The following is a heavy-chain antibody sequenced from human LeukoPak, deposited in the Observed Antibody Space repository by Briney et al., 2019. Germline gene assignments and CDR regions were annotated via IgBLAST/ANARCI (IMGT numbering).Heavy chain of an antibody. CDR3: AREARGYSSSWYLVRWFDP. J-gene: IGHJ5*02. D-gene: IGHD6-13*01. CDR1: GFTFSSYG. Sequence: PGRSLRLSCAASGFTFSSYGMHWVRQAPGKGLEWVAIIWYDGSNKYYADSVKGRFTISRDNSKNTLYLQMNSLRAEDTAVYYCAREARGYSSSWYLVRWFDPWGQGTLVTVSS. V-gene: IGHV3-33*01. CDR2: IWYDGSNK.